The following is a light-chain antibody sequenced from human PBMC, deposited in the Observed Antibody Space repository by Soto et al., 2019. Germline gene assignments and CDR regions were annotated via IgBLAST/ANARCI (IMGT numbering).Light chain of an antibody. CDR3: QQYNSYWT. Sequence: IQRTQSPSSLSASVGDRVTITCRASQSISSWLAWYQQKPGKAPKLLIYDASSLESGVPSRFSGSGSGTEFTLTISSLQPDDSATYYCQQYNSYWTFGQGTKVDIK. J-gene: IGKJ1*01. V-gene: IGKV1-5*01. CDR2: DAS. CDR1: QSISSW.